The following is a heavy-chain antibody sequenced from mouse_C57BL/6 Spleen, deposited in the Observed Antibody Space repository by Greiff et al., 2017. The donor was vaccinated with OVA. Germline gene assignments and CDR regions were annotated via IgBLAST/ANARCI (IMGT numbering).Heavy chain of an antibody. D-gene: IGHD1-1*01. CDR3: TTSFAFASSYGSSLDY. CDR1: GFNIKDYY. CDR2: IDPEDGDT. V-gene: IGHV14-1*01. Sequence: EVKLVESGAELVRPGASVKLSCTASGFNIKDYYMHWVKQRPEQGLEWIGRIDPEDGDTEYAPKFQGKATMTADTSSNTAYLQLSSLTSEDTAVYYCTTSFAFASSYGSSLDYWGQGTTLTVSS. J-gene: IGHJ2*01.